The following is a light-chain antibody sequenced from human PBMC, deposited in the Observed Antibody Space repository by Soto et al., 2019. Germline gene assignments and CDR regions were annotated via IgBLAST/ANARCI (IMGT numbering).Light chain of an antibody. V-gene: IGLV2-14*01. Sequence: QSALTQPASVSGSPGQSITISCTGTSSDVGGYNYVSWYQQHPGKAPKLMIYDVSNRPSGVSNRFSGSKSGNTASLTISGLQAEYEADYNCSSYTSSSTRVFGTGTKLTVL. CDR1: SSDVGGYNY. CDR3: SSYTSSSTRV. J-gene: IGLJ1*01. CDR2: DVS.